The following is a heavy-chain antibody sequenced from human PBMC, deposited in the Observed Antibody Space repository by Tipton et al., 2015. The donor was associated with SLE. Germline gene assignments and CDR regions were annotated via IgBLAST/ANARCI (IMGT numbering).Heavy chain of an antibody. CDR2: TYYRSKWYN. D-gene: IGHD1-26*01. CDR3: ARSRGGSYGCVDP. CDR1: GDSVSSNSAA. J-gene: IGHJ5*02. V-gene: IGHV6-1*01. Sequence: GLVKPSQTLSLTCAISGDSVSSNSAAWNWIRQSPSRGLEWLGRTYYRSKWYNDYAVSVKSRITINPDTSKNQFSQQLNYVAPEGTAVDYWARSRGGSYGCVDPWGPGTLVTVPS.